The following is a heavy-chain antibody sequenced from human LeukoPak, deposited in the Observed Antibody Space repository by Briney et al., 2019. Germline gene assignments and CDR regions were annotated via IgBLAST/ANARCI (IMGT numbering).Heavy chain of an antibody. CDR3: SARSLGEQYYGMDV. J-gene: IGHJ6*02. V-gene: IGHV1-18*01. D-gene: IGHD3-16*01. CDR2: ISAYNGNT. Sequence: ASVKVSCKASGYTFTSYGISWVRQAPGQGLEWMGWISAYNGNTNYAQKLQGRVTMTTDTSTSTAYMEPRSLRSDDTAVYYCSARSLGEQYYGMDVWGQGTTVTVSS. CDR1: GYTFTSYG.